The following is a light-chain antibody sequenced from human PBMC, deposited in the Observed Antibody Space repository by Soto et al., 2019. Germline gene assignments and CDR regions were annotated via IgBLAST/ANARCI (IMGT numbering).Light chain of an antibody. CDR3: QQYAGSPRT. Sequence: EIVLTQSPGALSLSPGDRGTLSCRASQNLGTLYLAWFQQKSGQAPRLLIYSASRRATRIPDRFTGSGSGTDFTLTINRVEPEDFAVYFCQQYAGSPRTFGQGTKVDIK. CDR1: QNLGTLY. J-gene: IGKJ1*01. CDR2: SAS. V-gene: IGKV3-20*01.